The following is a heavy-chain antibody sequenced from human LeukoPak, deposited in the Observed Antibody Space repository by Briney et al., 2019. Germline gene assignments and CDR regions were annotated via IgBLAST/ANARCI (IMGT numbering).Heavy chain of an antibody. CDR1: GGSFSGYY. CDR3: ARLQRRYSYGGDY. CDR2: INHSGST. D-gene: IGHD5-18*01. V-gene: IGHV4-34*01. Sequence: PSETLSLTCAVYGGSFSGYYWSWIRQPPGKGLEWIGEINHSGSTNYNPSLKSRVTISVDTSKNQFSLKLSSVTAADTAVYYCARLQRRYSYGGDYWGQGTLVTVSS. J-gene: IGHJ4*02.